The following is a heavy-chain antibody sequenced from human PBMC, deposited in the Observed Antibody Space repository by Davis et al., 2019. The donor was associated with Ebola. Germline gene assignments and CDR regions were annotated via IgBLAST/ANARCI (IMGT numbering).Heavy chain of an antibody. CDR1: GGSINGSY. V-gene: IGHV4-59*01. Sequence: PSETLSLTCTVSGGSINGSYWDWIRQPPGKGLEWIGFIYYSGSTNYSPSLKSRVTISVDTSKNQFSLKLSSVTAADTAVYYCARDRSRFDPWGQGTLVTVSS. CDR2: IYYSGST. CDR3: ARDRSRFDP. J-gene: IGHJ5*02.